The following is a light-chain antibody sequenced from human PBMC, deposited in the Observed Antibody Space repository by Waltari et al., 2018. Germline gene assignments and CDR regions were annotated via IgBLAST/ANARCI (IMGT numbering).Light chain of an antibody. CDR2: EVS. Sequence: QSALTQPPSASGSPGQSVTISCTGTSSDVGGYNYVPSFQQHPGKAPKLMIYEVSKRPSGVPDRFSGSKSGNTASLTVSGLRAEDEADYYCSSYAGNNNVVFGGGTKLTVL. V-gene: IGLV2-8*01. J-gene: IGLJ2*01. CDR3: SSYAGNNNVV. CDR1: SSDVGGYNY.